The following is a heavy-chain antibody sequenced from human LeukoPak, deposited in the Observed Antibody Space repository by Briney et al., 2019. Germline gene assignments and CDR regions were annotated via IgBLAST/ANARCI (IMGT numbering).Heavy chain of an antibody. V-gene: IGHV4-39*07. D-gene: IGHD6-19*01. Sequence: SETLSLTCTVSGGSISSSGYYWAWVRQPPGKGLEWIGSIYFSGSAYYNPSLNSRVHLSVDTSKSQISLKLSSLTAADTAVYYCARDVLYGIEVAGPLDYWGQGTLVTVSS. J-gene: IGHJ4*02. CDR3: ARDVLYGIEVAGPLDY. CDR2: IYFSGSA. CDR1: GGSISSSGYY.